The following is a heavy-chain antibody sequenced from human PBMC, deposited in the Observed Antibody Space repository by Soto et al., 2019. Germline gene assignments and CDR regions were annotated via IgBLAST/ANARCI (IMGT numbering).Heavy chain of an antibody. Sequence: GGSLRLSCAASGFTFSNAWMNWVRQAPGKGLEWVGRIKSKTDGGTTDYAAPVKGRFTISRDDSKNTLYLQMNSLKTEDTAVYYCTTLLGSGIVGALHSNGGIDYWGQGTLVTVSS. CDR3: TTLLGSGIVGALHSNGGIDY. CDR1: GFTFSNAW. D-gene: IGHD1-26*01. J-gene: IGHJ4*02. V-gene: IGHV3-15*07. CDR2: IKSKTDGGTT.